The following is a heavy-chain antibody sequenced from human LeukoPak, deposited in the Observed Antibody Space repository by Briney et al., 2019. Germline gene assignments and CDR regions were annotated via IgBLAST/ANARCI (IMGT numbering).Heavy chain of an antibody. Sequence: PGRSLRLSCTASGFTFGDYAMSWVRQAPGKGLEWVGFIRSKAYGGTTQYAASVKGRFTISRDDSKSIAYLQMNRLKTEDTAVYYCTAPMTRYFDWLPDYWGQGTLVTVSS. CDR1: GFTFGDYA. J-gene: IGHJ4*02. CDR3: TAPMTRYFDWLPDY. CDR2: IRSKAYGGTT. V-gene: IGHV3-49*04. D-gene: IGHD3-9*01.